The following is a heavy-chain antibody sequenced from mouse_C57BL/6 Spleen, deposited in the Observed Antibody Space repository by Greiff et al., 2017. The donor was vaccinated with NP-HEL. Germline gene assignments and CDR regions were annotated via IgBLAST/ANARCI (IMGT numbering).Heavy chain of an antibody. V-gene: IGHV6-3*01. Sequence: EVMLVESGGGLVQPGGSLKLSCVASGFTFSNYWMNWVRQSPEKGLEWVAQIRLKSDNYATHYAESVKGRFTISRDDSKSSVYLQMNNLRAEDTGIYYCTEDYGSSYGWYFDVWGTGTTVTVSS. CDR2: IRLKSDNYAT. D-gene: IGHD1-1*01. CDR3: TEDYGSSYGWYFDV. CDR1: GFTFSNYW. J-gene: IGHJ1*03.